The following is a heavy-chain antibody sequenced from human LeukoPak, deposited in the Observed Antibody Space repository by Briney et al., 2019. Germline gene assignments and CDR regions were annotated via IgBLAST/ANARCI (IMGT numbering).Heavy chain of an antibody. Sequence: GRSLRLSCVASGFTFSSYSVAWVRQAPGKGLEWVSSISGGSHYKDYSDSVRGRCTISRDNANNSLYLQLNDLRTEDTAIYFCARDERDQRERWLDAFDLWGQGTVVTVS. J-gene: IGHJ3*01. CDR1: GFTFSSYS. D-gene: IGHD3-22*01. CDR2: ISGGSHYK. V-gene: IGHV3-21*06. CDR3: ARDERDQRERWLDAFDL.